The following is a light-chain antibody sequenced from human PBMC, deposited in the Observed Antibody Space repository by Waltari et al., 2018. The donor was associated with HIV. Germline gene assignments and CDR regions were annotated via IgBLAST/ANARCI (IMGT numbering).Light chain of an antibody. CDR2: SAS. V-gene: IGKV1-17*01. CDR3: LQHNDFPRT. CDR1: PDIKND. Sequence: DIQMTQAPSSLSASVGERITIFCRASPDIKNDLGWYQQSTGKAPRRLISSASTLHPGIPPRFRGGGSGTQFFLSIDGLQPDDIATYFCLQHNDFPRTFGQGT. J-gene: IGKJ1*01.